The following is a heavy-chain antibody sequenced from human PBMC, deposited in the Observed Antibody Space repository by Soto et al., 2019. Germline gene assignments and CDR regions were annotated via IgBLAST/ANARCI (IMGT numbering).Heavy chain of an antibody. CDR3: AKEGQPLGGGYFDY. CDR1: GFTFSSYA. CDR2: ISGSGDST. V-gene: IGHV3-23*01. Sequence: EVQLLESGGGLVQPGGSLRLSCAASGFTFSSYAMSWVRQAPGKGLEWVSAISGSGDSTYYADSVKGRLTISRDNSKNTLYRQMNSRRAGDTAVYYCAKEGQPLGGGYFDYWGQGTLVTVSS. D-gene: IGHD6-13*01. J-gene: IGHJ4*02.